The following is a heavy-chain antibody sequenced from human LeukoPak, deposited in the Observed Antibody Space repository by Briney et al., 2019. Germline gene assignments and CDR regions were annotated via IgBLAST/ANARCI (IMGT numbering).Heavy chain of an antibody. CDR3: ARGTTRYTTTYYFDY. J-gene: IGHJ4*02. V-gene: IGHV4-59*01. Sequence: ASETLSLTCTVSGTSISNYYWSWIRQPPGRGREWTGYIYYSGDTNYNPSLKSRVTVSVDTSKNQFSLKLSSLTAADTAVFYCARGTTRYTTTYYFDYWGQGTLVTVSS. D-gene: IGHD2-2*02. CDR2: IYYSGDT. CDR1: GTSISNYY.